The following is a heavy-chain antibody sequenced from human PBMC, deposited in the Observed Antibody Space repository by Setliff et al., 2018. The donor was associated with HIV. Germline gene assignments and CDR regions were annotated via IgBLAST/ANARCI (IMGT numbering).Heavy chain of an antibody. CDR3: ARAGYLLHYFDS. D-gene: IGHD1-26*01. V-gene: IGHV1-3*01. CDR1: GYSFSNYA. Sequence: ASVKVSCKASGYSFSNYAIHWVRQAPGQGLEWMGWINGGNAITKFSQKFQGRVTFTRDTSASTAYMELSSPRSEDTAVYYCARAGYLLHYFDSWGQGTRVTVSS. CDR2: INGGNAIT. J-gene: IGHJ4*02.